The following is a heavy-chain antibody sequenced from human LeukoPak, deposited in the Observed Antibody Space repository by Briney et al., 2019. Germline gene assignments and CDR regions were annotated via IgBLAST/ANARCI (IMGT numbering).Heavy chain of an antibody. CDR3: AREIDYYDSSGYYGPGDY. V-gene: IGHV4-59*12. CDR1: GGSISSYY. J-gene: IGHJ4*02. CDR2: IYYSGST. Sequence: SETLSLTCTVSGGSISSYYRSWIRQPPGKGLEWIGYIYYSGSTNYNPSLKSRVTMSVDTSKNQFSLKLSSVTAADTAVYYCAREIDYYDSSGYYGPGDYWGQGTLVTVSS. D-gene: IGHD3-22*01.